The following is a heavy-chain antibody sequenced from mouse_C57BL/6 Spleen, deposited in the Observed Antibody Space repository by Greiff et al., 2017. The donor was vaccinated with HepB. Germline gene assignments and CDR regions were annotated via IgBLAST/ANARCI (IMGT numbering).Heavy chain of an antibody. CDR1: GFSLTSYG. V-gene: IGHV2-5*01. J-gene: IGHJ1*03. D-gene: IGHD2-4*01. CDR2: IWRGGST. Sequence: QVQLQQSGPGLVQPSQSLSITCTVSGFSLTSYGVHWVRQSPGKGLEWLGVIWRGGSTDYNAAFMSRLSITKDNSKSQVFFKMNSLQADDTAIYYCSETFYDYDRSYLYFDVWGTGTTVTVSS. CDR3: SETFYDYDRSYLYFDV.